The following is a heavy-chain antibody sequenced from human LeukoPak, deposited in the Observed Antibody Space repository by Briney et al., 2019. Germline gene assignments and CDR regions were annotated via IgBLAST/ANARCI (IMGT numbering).Heavy chain of an antibody. Sequence: SETLSLTCGVYVWFFRDYYWTWIRQTQAKGLEGLGEVSHSGPTEYNPSLRSRVTILLDTSKNPFSLSVKSVTAADTAVYYCARGGTVAGYRSPLKNHFDSWGQGSLVTVSS. CDR2: VSHSGPT. CDR3: ARGGTVAGYRSPLKNHFDS. CDR1: VWFFRDYY. V-gene: IGHV4-34*01. J-gene: IGHJ4*02. D-gene: IGHD6-19*01.